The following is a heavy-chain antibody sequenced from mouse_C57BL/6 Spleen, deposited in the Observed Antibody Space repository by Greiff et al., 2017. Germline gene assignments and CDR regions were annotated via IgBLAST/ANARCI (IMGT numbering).Heavy chain of an antibody. J-gene: IGHJ2*01. D-gene: IGHD1-1*01. CDR1: GFTFSSYT. V-gene: IGHV5-9*01. CDR2: ISGGGGNT. CDR3: ARHEGTTVVSEGYYFDY. Sequence: EVMLVESGGGLVKPGGSLKLSCAASGFTFSSYTMSWVRQTPEKRLEWVATISGGGGNTYYPDRVKGRFTISRDNAKNTLFLQMSSLRSEDTDLYYCARHEGTTVVSEGYYFDYWGQGTTLTVSS.